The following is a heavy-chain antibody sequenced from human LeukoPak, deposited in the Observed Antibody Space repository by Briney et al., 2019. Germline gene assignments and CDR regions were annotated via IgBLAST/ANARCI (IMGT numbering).Heavy chain of an antibody. J-gene: IGHJ4*02. CDR1: GFTFSNYA. D-gene: IGHD2-2*03. Sequence: PGGSLRLSCAASGFTFSNYAMSWLRQAPGKGLEWVSGFSGSGSSTYYADSVKGRFTISRDNSKNTLYLQMNSLRAEDTAVYYCAKDWIKFDYWGQGTLVTVSS. V-gene: IGHV3-23*01. CDR2: FSGSGSST. CDR3: AKDWIKFDY.